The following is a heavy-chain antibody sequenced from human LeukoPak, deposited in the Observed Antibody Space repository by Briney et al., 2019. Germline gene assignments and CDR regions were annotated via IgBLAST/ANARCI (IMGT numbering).Heavy chain of an antibody. D-gene: IGHD3-3*01. V-gene: IGHV1-8*03. CDR1: GYTFTSYG. Sequence: ASVKVSCKASGYTFTSYGINWVRQATGQGLEWMGWMNPNSGNTGYAQKFQGRVTITRNTSISTAYMELSSLRSEDTAVYYCARGPDSRNYDFWSGYYRGVHFDYWGQGTLVTVSS. CDR2: MNPNSGNT. J-gene: IGHJ4*02. CDR3: ARGPDSRNYDFWSGYYRGVHFDY.